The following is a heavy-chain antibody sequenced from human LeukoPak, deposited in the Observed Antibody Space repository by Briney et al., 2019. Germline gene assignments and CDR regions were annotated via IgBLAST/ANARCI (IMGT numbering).Heavy chain of an antibody. V-gene: IGHV4-39*01. D-gene: IGHD2-2*01. CDR2: IYYSGST. CDR1: GGSISSSSYY. Sequence: SETLSLTCTVSGGSISSSSYYWGWIRQPPGKGLEWIVSIYYSGSTYYNPSLKSRVTISVDTSKNQFSLKLSSVTAADTAVYYCARQGNRWYQLLYFDYWGQGTLVTVSS. CDR3: ARQGNRWYQLLYFDY. J-gene: IGHJ4*02.